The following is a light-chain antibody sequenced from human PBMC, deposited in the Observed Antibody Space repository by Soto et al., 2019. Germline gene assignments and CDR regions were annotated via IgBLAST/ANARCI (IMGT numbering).Light chain of an antibody. CDR1: SSDVGYYNY. V-gene: IGLV2-8*01. J-gene: IGLJ6*01. CDR2: EVT. CDR3: TSYTPTGALV. Sequence: QSALTQPPSASGSPGQSVTISCTGTSSDVGYYNYVSWYQQHPGKAPKLIIYEVTKRPSGVPDRFSGSKSGNTASLTVSGLQAEDEADYYCTSYTPTGALVFGSGTKLTVL.